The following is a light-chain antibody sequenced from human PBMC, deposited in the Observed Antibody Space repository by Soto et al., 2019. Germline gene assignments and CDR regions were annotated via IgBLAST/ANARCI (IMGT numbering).Light chain of an antibody. Sequence: IQMTQSPSSLSASIGDRVTITCRASQDVRSDLGWYQQKPGEAPKLLIYAVSNLQSGVPSRFSGSGSGTEFTLTIRSLQPEDSATYYCLQDSEYPFTFGQGTKLETK. CDR3: LQDSEYPFT. CDR1: QDVRSD. CDR2: AVS. V-gene: IGKV1-6*01. J-gene: IGKJ2*01.